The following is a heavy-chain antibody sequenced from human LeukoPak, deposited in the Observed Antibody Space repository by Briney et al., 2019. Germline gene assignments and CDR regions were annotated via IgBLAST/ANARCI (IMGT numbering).Heavy chain of an antibody. V-gene: IGHV3-74*01. D-gene: IGHD1-26*01. J-gene: IGHJ4*02. Sequence: GGSLRLSCAASGFTFSSYWMHWVRQAPGKGLVWVSRINSDGSSTSYADSVKGRFTISRDNAKNTLYLQMNRLRAEDTAVYYCARVSGIGGWSYSRPWDYWGQGTLVTVSS. CDR1: GFTFSSYW. CDR2: INSDGSST. CDR3: ARVSGIGGWSYSRPWDY.